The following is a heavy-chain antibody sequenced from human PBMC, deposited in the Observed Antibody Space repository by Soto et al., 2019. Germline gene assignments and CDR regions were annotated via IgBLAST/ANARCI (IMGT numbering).Heavy chain of an antibody. Sequence: QVQLVQSGAEVKKPGSSVKVSCKASGGTFSSYAISWVRQAPGQGLEWMGGIIPIFRTADYAQKFQGRVTITGDETTSTAYMELSSLRSEDTAGYCCASGETLRYSYGIDVWGQGTTVTVSS. CDR2: IIPIFRTA. CDR1: GGTFSSYA. J-gene: IGHJ6*02. CDR3: ASGETLRYSYGIDV. D-gene: IGHD3-3*01. V-gene: IGHV1-69*12.